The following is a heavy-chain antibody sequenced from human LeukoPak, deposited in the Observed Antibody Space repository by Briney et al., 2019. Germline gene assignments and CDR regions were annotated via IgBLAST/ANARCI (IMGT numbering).Heavy chain of an antibody. CDR2: IIPILGIA. CDR3: ARGIRAPGGNTYNWFDP. V-gene: IGHV1-69*04. D-gene: IGHD4-23*01. CDR1: GGTLSSYA. Sequence: SVKVSCKASGGTLSSYAISWVRQAPGQGLEWMGRIIPILGIANYAQKFQGRVTITADKSTSTAYMELSSLRSEDTAVYYCARGIRAPGGNTYNWFDPWGQGTLVTVSS. J-gene: IGHJ5*02.